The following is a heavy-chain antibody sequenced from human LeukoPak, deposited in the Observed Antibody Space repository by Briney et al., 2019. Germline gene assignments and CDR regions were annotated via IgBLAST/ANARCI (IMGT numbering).Heavy chain of an antibody. CDR2: ISCYNGDT. D-gene: IGHD3-22*01. CDR1: GYTLTNHD. CDR3: ARDPSNSSGYHAHFDS. V-gene: IGHV1-18*01. J-gene: IGHJ4*02. Sequence: ASVKVSCKASGYTLTNHDISWVRQAPGQGLEWMGWISCYNGDTMYAQNVQGRVTMTTDTSTRTAYMELRSLRSDDTAMYYCARDPSNSSGYHAHFDSWGQGTLVTVSS.